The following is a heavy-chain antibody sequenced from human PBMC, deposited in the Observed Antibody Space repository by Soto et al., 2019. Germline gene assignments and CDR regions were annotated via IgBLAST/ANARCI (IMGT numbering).Heavy chain of an antibody. D-gene: IGHD3-3*01. V-gene: IGHV4-34*01. CDR3: ARGEHLFMEWLLLSEYFDP. CDR2: INHSGST. J-gene: IGHJ5*02. CDR1: GGSFSSYY. Sequence: PSETLSLTCAVYGGSFSSYYWSWIRQPPGKGLEWIGVINHSGSTNYDPSLKSRVTISIDTSKNQVSLTLSSVTAADTAVYYCARGEHLFMEWLLLSEYFDPWGQGTLVTVSS.